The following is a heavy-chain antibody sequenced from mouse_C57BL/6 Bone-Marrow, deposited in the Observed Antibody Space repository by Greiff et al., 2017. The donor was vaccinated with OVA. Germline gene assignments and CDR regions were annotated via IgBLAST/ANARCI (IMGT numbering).Heavy chain of an antibody. J-gene: IGHJ2*01. CDR3: ARSPIYYYGSSFFDY. V-gene: IGHV1-81*01. CDR1: GYTFTSYG. D-gene: IGHD1-1*01. CDR2: IYPRSGNT. Sequence: VMLVESGAELARPGASVKLSCKASGYTFTSYGISWVKQRTGQGLEWIGEIYPRSGNTYYNEKFKGKATLTADKSSSTAYMELRSLTSEDSAVYSCARSPIYYYGSSFFDYWGQGATLTVSS.